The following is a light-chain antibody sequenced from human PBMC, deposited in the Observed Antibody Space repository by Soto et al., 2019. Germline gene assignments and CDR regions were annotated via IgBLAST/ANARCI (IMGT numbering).Light chain of an antibody. Sequence: QSVLTQPASVSGSPGQSITISCTGTSGDVGAYNYVSWYQQHPGKAPKLMIYDVSNRPSGVSNRFSGSKSGNTASLTISGLQPEDEADYYCRSYTSTSTWVFGTGTKVTVL. CDR2: DVS. V-gene: IGLV2-14*01. CDR1: SGDVGAYNY. CDR3: RSYTSTSTWV. J-gene: IGLJ1*01.